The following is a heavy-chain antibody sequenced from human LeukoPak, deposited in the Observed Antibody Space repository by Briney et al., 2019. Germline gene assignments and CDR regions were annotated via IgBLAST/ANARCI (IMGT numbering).Heavy chain of an antibody. J-gene: IGHJ4*02. CDR2: MYYSGTT. Sequence: SETLSLTCTVSGGFISTGSYYWGWIRQPPGKGLEWIGSMYYSGTTYYTPSLKSRVTISVDRSKNQFSLKLSSMTAADTVVYYCVRAPDYWGQGTLVTVSS. CDR1: GGFISTGSYY. CDR3: VRAPDY. V-gene: IGHV4-39*07.